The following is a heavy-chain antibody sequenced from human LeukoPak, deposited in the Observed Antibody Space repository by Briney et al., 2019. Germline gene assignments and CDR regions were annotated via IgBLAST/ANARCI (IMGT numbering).Heavy chain of an antibody. J-gene: IGHJ5*02. CDR2: ISGSGGST. Sequence: GGSLRLSCAASGFTFSSYAMSWVRQAPGKGLEWVSAISGSGGSTYYADSVKGRFTISRDNSKNTLYLQMNSLRAEDTAVYYCAKAGMIAVAGTNWFDPWGQGTLVTVSS. D-gene: IGHD6-19*01. CDR1: GFTFSSYA. CDR3: AKAGMIAVAGTNWFDP. V-gene: IGHV3-23*01.